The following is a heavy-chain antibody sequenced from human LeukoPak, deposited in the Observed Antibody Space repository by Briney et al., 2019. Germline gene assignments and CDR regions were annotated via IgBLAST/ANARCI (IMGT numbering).Heavy chain of an antibody. CDR2: IKSKTDGGTT. D-gene: IGHD2-2*02. CDR3: TTDIGYCSSTSCYNRWFDP. Sequence: PGGSLRLSCAASGFTVSSNYMSWVRQAPGKGLEWVGRIKSKTDGGTTDYAAPVKSRFTISRDDSKNTLYLQMNSLKTEDTAVYYCTTDIGYCSSTSCYNRWFDPWGQGTLVTVSS. CDR1: GFTVSSNY. J-gene: IGHJ5*02. V-gene: IGHV3-15*01.